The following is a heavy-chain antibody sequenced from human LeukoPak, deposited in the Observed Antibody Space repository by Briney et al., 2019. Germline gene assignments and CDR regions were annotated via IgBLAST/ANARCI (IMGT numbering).Heavy chain of an antibody. D-gene: IGHD3-16*01. V-gene: IGHV3-74*01. CDR1: GFTFSSYW. CDR2: INSDGSNI. J-gene: IGHJ4*02. CDR3: VRLSDSFPFDL. Sequence: GGSLRLSCAASGFTFSSYWMNWVRQVPGKGLVWVSRINSDGSNIGYADSVKGRFTISRDNAKNTLYLQMNGLRGDDTAVYYCVRLSDSFPFDLRGQGTRVTVSS.